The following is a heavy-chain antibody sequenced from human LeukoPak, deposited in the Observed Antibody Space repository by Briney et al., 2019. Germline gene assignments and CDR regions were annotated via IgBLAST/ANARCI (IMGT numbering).Heavy chain of an antibody. D-gene: IGHD3-22*01. V-gene: IGHV1-2*02. CDR1: GYTFTGYY. J-gene: IGHJ4*02. CDR2: INPNSGGT. CDR3: ARARYYDSSGYRFDY. Sequence: ASVKVSCKASGYTFTGYYTHWVRQAPGQGLEWMGWINPNSGGTNYAQKFQGRVTMTRDTSISIAYMELSRLRSDDTAVYYCARARYYDSSGYRFDYWGQGTLVTVSS.